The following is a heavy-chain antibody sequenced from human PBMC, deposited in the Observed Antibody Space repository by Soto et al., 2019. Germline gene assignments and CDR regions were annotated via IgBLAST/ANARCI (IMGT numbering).Heavy chain of an antibody. CDR3: ARRYSSAFDI. J-gene: IGHJ3*02. CDR2: IYYSGST. Sequence: SETLSLTCTVFGGSIRSYYWSWIRQPPGKGLEWIGNIYYSGSTNYNPSLKSRVTISVDTSKNQFSLKLSSVTAADTAVYYCARRYSSAFDIWGQGTMVTVPS. D-gene: IGHD6-13*01. CDR1: GGSIRSYY. V-gene: IGHV4-59*08.